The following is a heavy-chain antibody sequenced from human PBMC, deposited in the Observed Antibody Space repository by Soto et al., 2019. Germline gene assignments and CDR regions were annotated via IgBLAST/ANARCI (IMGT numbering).Heavy chain of an antibody. Sequence: PSETLSLTCTVSGGSISSGDYYWSWIRQPPGQGLEWFGYIYYSGSTYYNPSLKSRVTISVDTSKNQFSLKLSSVTAADTAVYYCAREGCSSKSCYTNQGDWFEPWGKGTLVTVSA. CDR1: GGSISSGDYY. CDR3: AREGCSSKSCYTNQGDWFEP. J-gene: IGHJ5*02. D-gene: IGHD2-2*02. CDR2: IYYSGST. V-gene: IGHV4-30-4*01.